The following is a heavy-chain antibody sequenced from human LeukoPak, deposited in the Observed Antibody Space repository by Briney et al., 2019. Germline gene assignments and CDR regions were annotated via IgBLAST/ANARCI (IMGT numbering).Heavy chain of an antibody. Sequence: GGTLRLSCAASGFTFSTYWMSWVRQVPGKGLEWVTTIKQDGSEKYYVDSVKGRFTISRDNAKNSLYLQMNTLRAEDTAVYYCARDIHYGDNSDYWGQGTLVTVSS. CDR2: IKQDGSEK. J-gene: IGHJ4*02. CDR1: GFTFSTYW. CDR3: ARDIHYGDNSDY. V-gene: IGHV3-7*01. D-gene: IGHD4-17*01.